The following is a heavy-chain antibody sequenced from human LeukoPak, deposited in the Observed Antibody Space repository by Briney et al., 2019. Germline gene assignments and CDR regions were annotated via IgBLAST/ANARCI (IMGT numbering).Heavy chain of an antibody. CDR2: ISYDGSNK. Sequence: PGRSLRLSCAASGFTFSSYAMHWVRQAPGKGLEWVAVISYDGSNKYYADSVKGRFTISRDNAKNSLYLQMNSLRAEDTALYYCARYTMTRTNFDYWGQGTLVTVSS. V-gene: IGHV3-30*04. CDR1: GFTFSSYA. J-gene: IGHJ4*02. D-gene: IGHD3-22*01. CDR3: ARYTMTRTNFDY.